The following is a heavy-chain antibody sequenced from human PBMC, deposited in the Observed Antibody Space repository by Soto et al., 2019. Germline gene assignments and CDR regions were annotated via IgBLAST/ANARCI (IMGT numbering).Heavy chain of an antibody. CDR3: AKEDIVVVPAAITDY. J-gene: IGHJ4*02. CDR1: GFTFSSYA. CDR2: ISGSGGST. Sequence: PGGSLRLSCAASGFTFSSYAMSWVRQAPGKGLEWVSSISGSGGSTYYADSVKGRFTISRDNSKSTLFLQMSSLRGEDTAVYYCAKEDIVVVPAAITDYWGQGTLVTVSS. D-gene: IGHD2-2*01. V-gene: IGHV3-23*01.